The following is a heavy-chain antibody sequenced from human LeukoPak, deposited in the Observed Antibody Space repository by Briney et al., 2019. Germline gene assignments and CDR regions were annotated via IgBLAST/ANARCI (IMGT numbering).Heavy chain of an antibody. Sequence: PGGSLRLSCAASGFTFSSYSMSWVSQAPGKWLEWVSAIIGIGGSKYYADSVKGRFTISRDNSKNTLYLQMNSLRAEDTAVYYCAKSEIVVVPAAMLANYYYYGMDVWGQGTTVTVSS. J-gene: IGHJ6*02. D-gene: IGHD2-2*01. V-gene: IGHV3-23*01. CDR1: GFTFSSYS. CDR2: IIGIGGSK. CDR3: AKSEIVVVPAAMLANYYYYGMDV.